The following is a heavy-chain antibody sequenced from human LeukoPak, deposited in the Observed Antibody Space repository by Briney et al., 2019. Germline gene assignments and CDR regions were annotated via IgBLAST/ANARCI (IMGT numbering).Heavy chain of an antibody. J-gene: IGHJ6*02. Sequence: PGGSLRLSCAASGFPFSSYGMHWVRQAPGKGLEWVALISYDGSNNHYADSVKGRFSISRDDSKNTLYLQMNSLRAEDTAVYYCAKEIYDFWSGPLLLYGMDVWGQGTTVTVSS. D-gene: IGHD3-3*01. CDR1: GFPFSSYG. CDR2: ISYDGSNN. CDR3: AKEIYDFWSGPLLLYGMDV. V-gene: IGHV3-30*18.